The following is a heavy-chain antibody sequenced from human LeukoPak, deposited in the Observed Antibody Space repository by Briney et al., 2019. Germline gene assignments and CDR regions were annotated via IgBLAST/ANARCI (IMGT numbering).Heavy chain of an antibody. D-gene: IGHD7-27*01. CDR3: ARDDNWGYAFDN. J-gene: IGHJ3*02. CDR1: GFTFSSYS. CDR2: ISGYSSTI. Sequence: GGSLRLSCAASGFTFSSYSMNWVRQAPGKGLEWVSYISGYSSTIYYADSVKGRFTISRDNAKNSLYLQMNSLRAEDTAVYYCARDDNWGYAFDNWGQGTMVTVSS. V-gene: IGHV3-48*01.